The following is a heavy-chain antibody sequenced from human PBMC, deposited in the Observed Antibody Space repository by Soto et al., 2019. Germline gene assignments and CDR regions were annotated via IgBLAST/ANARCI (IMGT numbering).Heavy chain of an antibody. V-gene: IGHV4-59*01. CDR1: GGSISSYY. CDR3: ARTIHYDFWSGPTYYYYYYMDV. Sequence: SETLSLTCTVSGGSISSYYWSWIRQPPGKGLEWIGYIYYSGSTNYNPSLKSRVTISVDTSKNQFSLKLSSVTAADTAVYYCARTIHYDFWSGPTYYYYYYMDVWGKGTTVTVSS. D-gene: IGHD3-3*01. J-gene: IGHJ6*03. CDR2: IYYSGST.